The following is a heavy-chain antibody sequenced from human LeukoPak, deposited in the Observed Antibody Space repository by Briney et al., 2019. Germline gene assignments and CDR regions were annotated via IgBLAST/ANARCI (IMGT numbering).Heavy chain of an antibody. CDR1: GYRFTSYW. J-gene: IGHJ4*02. D-gene: IGHD5-18*01. V-gene: IGHV5-51*01. CDR2: IYPGDSDT. Sequence: GGSLQISCQGSGYRFTSYWIGGGRQVPGKGLGWMGIIYPGDSDTRYSPSFQGQVTTSADKSISTASLQWSSLKASDTAMYYCTRHGYSYAYDYWGQGTLVTVSS. CDR3: TRHGYSYAYDY.